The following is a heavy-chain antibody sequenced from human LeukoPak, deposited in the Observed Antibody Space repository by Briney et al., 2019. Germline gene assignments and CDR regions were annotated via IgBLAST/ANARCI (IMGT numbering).Heavy chain of an antibody. CDR2: IYYSGST. Sequence: SETLSLTCTVSGGSISSYYWSWIRQPPGKGLEWIGYIYYSGSTNYNPSLKSRVTISVDTSKNQFSLKLSSVTAADTAVYYCARGPPYLLLDYWGQGTLVTVSS. D-gene: IGHD2-15*01. CDR1: GGSISSYY. CDR3: ARGPPYLLLDY. V-gene: IGHV4-59*01. J-gene: IGHJ4*02.